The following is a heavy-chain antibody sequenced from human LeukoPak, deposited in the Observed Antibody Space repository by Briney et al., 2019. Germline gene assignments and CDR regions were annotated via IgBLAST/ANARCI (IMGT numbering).Heavy chain of an antibody. CDR3: AKVGGSYWSPYFDY. J-gene: IGHJ4*02. Sequence: GGSLRLSCAASGFTFSSYAMSWVRQAPGKGLEWVSGISGSGGSTYYADSVKGRFTISRDNSKNTLYLQMNSLRAEDTAVYYCAKVGGSYWSPYFDYWGQGTLVTVSS. D-gene: IGHD1-26*01. CDR1: GFTFSSYA. V-gene: IGHV3-23*01. CDR2: ISGSGGST.